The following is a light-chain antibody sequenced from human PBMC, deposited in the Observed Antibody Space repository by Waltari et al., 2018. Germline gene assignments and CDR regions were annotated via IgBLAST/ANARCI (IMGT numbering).Light chain of an antibody. CDR3: QQYHNWPPG. V-gene: IGKV3-15*01. CDR1: QSVRSR. J-gene: IGKJ3*01. CDR2: DAS. Sequence: EMVMTQSPATLSVALGERATLSCRASQSVRSRLAWYQQKPRQAPRLLVYDASTSATGVPARFSGSGSGTDFILTISGMQSEDFAVYYCQQYHNWPPGFGPGTKVDIK.